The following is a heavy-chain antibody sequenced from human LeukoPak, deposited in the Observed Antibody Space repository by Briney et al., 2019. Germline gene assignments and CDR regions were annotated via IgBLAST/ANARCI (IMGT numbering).Heavy chain of an antibody. Sequence: TSETLSLTCTVSGGSISRSSYFWSWIRQPPGKGLEWIGYIYYSGSTYYNPSLKSRVTISVDTSKNQFSLKLSSVTAADTAVYYCARGNGDYVHFDYWGQGTLVTVSS. J-gene: IGHJ4*02. D-gene: IGHD4-17*01. CDR1: GGSISRSSYF. CDR2: IYYSGST. CDR3: ARGNGDYVHFDY. V-gene: IGHV4-30-4*01.